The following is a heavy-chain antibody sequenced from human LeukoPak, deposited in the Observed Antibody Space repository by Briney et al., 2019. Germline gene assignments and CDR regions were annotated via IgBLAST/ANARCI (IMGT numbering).Heavy chain of an antibody. CDR3: ARAFPISSSSPP. CDR2: INPNSGGT. J-gene: IGHJ5*02. D-gene: IGHD6-6*01. CDR1: GYTFTGYY. Sequence: ASVKVSCKASGYTFTGYYMHWVRQAPGQGLEWMGWINPNSGGTNYAQKFQGRVTMTRDTSISTAYMELSRLRSDDTAVYYCARAFPISSSSPPWGQGTLVTVSS. V-gene: IGHV1-2*02.